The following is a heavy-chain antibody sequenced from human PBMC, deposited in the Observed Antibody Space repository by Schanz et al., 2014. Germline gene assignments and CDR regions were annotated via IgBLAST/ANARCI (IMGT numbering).Heavy chain of an antibody. Sequence: QVQLVQSGAEVKKPGALVKVSCRASGYPFTSDDITWVRQAPGQGLEWMGWMNPNSGDTGYPRKFQDRVTMTRNTSISTAYMELNSLTSEDTAVYYCARGRTFDYWGQGTLVTVSS. CDR1: GYPFTSDD. V-gene: IGHV1-8*01. CDR2: MNPNSGDT. J-gene: IGHJ4*02. CDR3: ARGRTFDY.